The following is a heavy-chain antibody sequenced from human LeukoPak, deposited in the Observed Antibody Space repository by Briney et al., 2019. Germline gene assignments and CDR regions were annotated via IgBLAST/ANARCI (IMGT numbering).Heavy chain of an antibody. CDR2: TWSDGVAK. Sequence: PGGSLRLSCATSGLSVSTSVIHWVCQIPGRGLQWVAGTWSDGVAKYYEASVKGRFTISIDRSKNTVFLQMNNLRAEDTALYHCTKETNAFDAWGQGTLVTVSS. D-gene: IGHD1-7*01. CDR3: TKETNAFDA. J-gene: IGHJ3*01. CDR1: GLSVSTSV. V-gene: IGHV3-33*03.